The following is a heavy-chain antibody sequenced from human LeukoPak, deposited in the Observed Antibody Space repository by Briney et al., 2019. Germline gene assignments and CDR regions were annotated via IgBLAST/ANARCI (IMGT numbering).Heavy chain of an antibody. CDR3: ARDTYYYDSSGYPPLHDAFDI. V-gene: IGHV3-53*01. D-gene: IGHD3-22*01. J-gene: IGHJ3*02. CDR1: GFTVSSNY. Sequence: PGGSLRLSCSASGFTVSSNYMSRVRQAPGKGLEWVSVIYSGGSTYYPDSVKDRFTISRDNSKNTLYLQMNSLRAEDTAVYYCARDTYYYDSSGYPPLHDAFDIWGQGTMVTVSS. CDR2: IYSGGST.